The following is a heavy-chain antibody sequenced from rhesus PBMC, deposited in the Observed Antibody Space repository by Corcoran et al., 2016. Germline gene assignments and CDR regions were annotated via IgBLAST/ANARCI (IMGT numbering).Heavy chain of an antibody. V-gene: IGHV4-127*01. CDR2: IGGSSGST. CDR1: GYSISSGYG. CDR3: ARGLGALGDY. J-gene: IGHJ4*01. Sequence: QVQLQESGPAVVKPSETLSLTCAVSGYSISSGYGWSWIRQPPGKGLEWIGYIGGSSGSTNSNPSLTSRVTISKDTSKTQFSLKLSSVTAADTAVYYCARGLGALGDYWGQGVLVTVSS. D-gene: IGHD1-44*02.